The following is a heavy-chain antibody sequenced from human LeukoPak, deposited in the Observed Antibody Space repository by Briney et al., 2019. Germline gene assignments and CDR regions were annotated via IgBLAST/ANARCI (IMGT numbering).Heavy chain of an antibody. CDR3: ARVPRATAGAGGAYY. D-gene: IGHD5-12*01. J-gene: IGHJ4*02. Sequence: ASVKVSCKASGYTFTSYGISWVRQAPGQGLEWMSWISAYNGNTNYAQKLQGRVTMTTDTSTSTAYIGLRSLRSDDTAVYYCARVPRATAGAGGAYYWGQGTLVTVSS. CDR2: ISAYNGNT. CDR1: GYTFTSYG. V-gene: IGHV1-18*01.